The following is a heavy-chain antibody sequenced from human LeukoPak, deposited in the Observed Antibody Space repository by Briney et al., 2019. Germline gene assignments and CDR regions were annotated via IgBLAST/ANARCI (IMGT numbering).Heavy chain of an antibody. J-gene: IGHJ4*02. CDR1: EFTFSSHA. CDR3: AKDPDSGSYYYFDY. V-gene: IGHV3-23*01. D-gene: IGHD1-26*01. Sequence: WGSLRLSCVASEFTFSSHAMNWVRQAPGKGLEWVSSISGDGESTYYADSVKGRFTVSRDNSKNTLYLQINSLRAEDTAVYYCAKDPDSGSYYYFDYWGQGTLVTVSS. CDR2: ISGDGEST.